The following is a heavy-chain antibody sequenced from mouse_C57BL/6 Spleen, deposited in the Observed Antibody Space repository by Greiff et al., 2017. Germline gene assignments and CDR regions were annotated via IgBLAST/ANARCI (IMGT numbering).Heavy chain of an antibody. D-gene: IGHD1-1*01. CDR2: ISYDGSN. CDR1: GYSITSGYY. J-gene: IGHJ1*03. Sequence: ESGPGLVKPSQSLSLTCSVTGYSITSGYYWNWIRQFPGNKLEWMGYISYDGSNNYNPSLKNRISITRDTSKNQFFLKLNSVTTEDTATYYCARDPLYYYGSRGDWYFDVWGTGTTVTVSS. CDR3: ARDPLYYYGSRGDWYFDV. V-gene: IGHV3-6*01.